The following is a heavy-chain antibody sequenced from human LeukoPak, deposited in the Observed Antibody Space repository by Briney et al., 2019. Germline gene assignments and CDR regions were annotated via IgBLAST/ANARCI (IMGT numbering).Heavy chain of an antibody. Sequence: ASVKVSCKASGYTFTGYYMHWVRQAPGQGLEWMGWINPNSGGTNYAQKFQGWVTMTRDTSISTAYMELSRLRSDDTAVYYCARGYSGYDPSFDYWGQGTLVTVSS. CDR3: ARGYSGYDPSFDY. V-gene: IGHV1-2*04. CDR1: GYTFTGYY. D-gene: IGHD5-12*01. J-gene: IGHJ4*02. CDR2: INPNSGGT.